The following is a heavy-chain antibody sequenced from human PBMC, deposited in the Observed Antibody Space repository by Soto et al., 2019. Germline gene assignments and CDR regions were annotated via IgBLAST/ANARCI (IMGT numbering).Heavy chain of an antibody. CDR1: GYTFSRYG. J-gene: IGHJ4*02. V-gene: IGHV1-18*01. Sequence: QVQLVQSGAEVREPGASVKVSCKTSGYTFSRYGITWVREAPGQGLEWMGWINGNTGHTIYAMNLEDRLTISTDTSTSTAYMELRRLKSDDPAVYYCARERKCQPHPYWGQGTLVTVSS. CDR3: ARERKCQPHPY. CDR2: INGNTGHT.